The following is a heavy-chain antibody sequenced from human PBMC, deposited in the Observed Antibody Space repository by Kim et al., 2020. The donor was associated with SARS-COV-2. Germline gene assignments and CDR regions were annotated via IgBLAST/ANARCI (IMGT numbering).Heavy chain of an antibody. V-gene: IGHV4-34*01. CDR3: ARGCRERAARPFYYYYMDV. CDR1: GGSFSGYY. Sequence: SETLSLTCAVYGGSFSGYYWSWIRQPPGKGLEWIGEINHSGSTNYNPSLKSRVTISVDTSKNQFSLKLSSVTAADTAVYYCARGCRERAARPFYYYYMDVWGKGTTVTVSS. D-gene: IGHD6-6*01. CDR2: INHSGST. J-gene: IGHJ6*03.